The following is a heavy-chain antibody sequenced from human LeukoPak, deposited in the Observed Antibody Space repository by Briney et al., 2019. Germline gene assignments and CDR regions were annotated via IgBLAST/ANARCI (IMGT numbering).Heavy chain of an antibody. Sequence: PSETLSLTCTVSGGSISSGSYYWSWIRQPAGKGLEWIGRIYTSGSTNYNPSLKSRVTMSVDTSKNQFSLKLSSVTAADTAVYYCARDGQEGSSGWYSYFDYWGQGTLVTVSS. CDR3: ARDGQEGSSGWYSYFDY. CDR1: GGSISSGSYY. V-gene: IGHV4-61*02. J-gene: IGHJ4*02. D-gene: IGHD6-19*01. CDR2: IYTSGST.